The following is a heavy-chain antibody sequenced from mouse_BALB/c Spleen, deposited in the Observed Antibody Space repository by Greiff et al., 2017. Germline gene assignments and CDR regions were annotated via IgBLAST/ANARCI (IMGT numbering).Heavy chain of an antibody. CDR3: ARWITTTPYYFDY. CDR1: GYAFTNYL. CDR2: INPGSGGT. J-gene: IGHJ2*01. V-gene: IGHV1-54*01. Sequence: QVQLQQSGAELVRPGTSVKVSCKASGYAFTNYLISWVTQSPGQCLEWIGVINPGSGGTNYNEMFKGKATLTADKSPSTAYMQLSSLTSDDSAVYFSARWITTTPYYFDYWGQGTTLTVSS. D-gene: IGHD2-4*01.